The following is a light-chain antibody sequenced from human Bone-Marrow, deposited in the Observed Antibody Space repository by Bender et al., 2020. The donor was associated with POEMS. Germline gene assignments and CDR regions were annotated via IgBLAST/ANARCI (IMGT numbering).Light chain of an antibody. CDR3: AAWEDSLNGWV. J-gene: IGLJ3*02. V-gene: IGLV1-44*01. CDR1: SSNIGTNP. Sequence: QSALTQPASVSGSPGQSITISCSGSSSNIGTNPENWYQQLPGTAPKLLIYINNQRPSGVPDRFSGSKSGTSASLAISGLQSEDEADYYCAAWEDSLNGWVFGGGTKLTVL. CDR2: INN.